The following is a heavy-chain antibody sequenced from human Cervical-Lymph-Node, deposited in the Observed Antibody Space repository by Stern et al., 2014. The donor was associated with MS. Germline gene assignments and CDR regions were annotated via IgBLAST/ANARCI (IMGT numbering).Heavy chain of an antibody. D-gene: IGHD4-17*01. CDR2: INKDGSEK. J-gene: IGHJ4*02. CDR3: ARKTTAKN. Sequence: EVQLVESGGGLVQPGGSLRLSCAGSGFTFSHYWMTWVRQAPGKGLEWVASINKDGSEKYYVDSLKGRFTISRDNAKNALYLQMTSLRADDTAVYYCARKTTAKNWGRGTLVTVSS. V-gene: IGHV3-7*01. CDR1: GFTFSHYW.